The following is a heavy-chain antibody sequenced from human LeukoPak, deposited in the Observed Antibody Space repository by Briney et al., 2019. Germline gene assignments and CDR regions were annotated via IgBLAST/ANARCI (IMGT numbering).Heavy chain of an antibody. D-gene: IGHD3-22*01. V-gene: IGHV3-30*04. CDR2: IFYDGTMK. J-gene: IGHJ4*02. Sequence: GRSLRLSCAASGFSFSNCAMHWVRQAPGKGREWVAVIFYDGTMKYYSDSVRGRFTISRDNSKNTLYLQMNSLRAEDTAVYYCANLPGHYYDSSGYYRAFDYWGQGTLVTVSS. CDR3: ANLPGHYYDSSGYYRAFDY. CDR1: GFSFSNCA.